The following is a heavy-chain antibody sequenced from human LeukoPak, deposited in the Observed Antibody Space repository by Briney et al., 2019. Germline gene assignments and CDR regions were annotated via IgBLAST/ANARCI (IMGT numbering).Heavy chain of an antibody. J-gene: IGHJ4*02. D-gene: IGHD6-6*01. CDR3: AKRGPIYSSSPGSYFDY. CDR2: ISGSDDGT. CDR1: GFTFSSCG. V-gene: IGHV3-23*01. Sequence: GGSLRLSCAASGFTFSSCGMTWVRRAPGEGLEWVSSISGSDDGTYYADSVKGRFTISRDNSKNTLYLQMNSLRAEDTAVYYCAKRGPIYSSSPGSYFDYWGQGTLVTVSS.